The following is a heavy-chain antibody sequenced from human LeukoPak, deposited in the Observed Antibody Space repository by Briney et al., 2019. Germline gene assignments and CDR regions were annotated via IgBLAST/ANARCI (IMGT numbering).Heavy chain of an antibody. Sequence: ASVKVSCKASGYTFTSYDINWVQQATGQGLEWMGWMNPNSGNTGYAQKFQGRVTITRNTSISTAYMELSSLRSEDTAVYYCARGPFSEPGIAVAGSFDYWGQGTLVTVSS. D-gene: IGHD6-19*01. V-gene: IGHV1-8*03. CDR2: MNPNSGNT. J-gene: IGHJ4*02. CDR1: GYTFTSYD. CDR3: ARGPFSEPGIAVAGSFDY.